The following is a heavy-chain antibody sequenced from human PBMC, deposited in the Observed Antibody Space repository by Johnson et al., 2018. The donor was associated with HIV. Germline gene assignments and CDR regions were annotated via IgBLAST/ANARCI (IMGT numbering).Heavy chain of an antibody. Sequence: QVQLVESGGGVVQPGRSLRLSCAASGFTFSSYAMHWVRQAPGKGLEWVAIIYYDGTTKYYADSVTGRFTISRDNSKNTLSLPMISLRAEDTAMYYCAKARSLLDYGGFDAFDIWGQGTMVTVSS. D-gene: IGHD4-23*01. V-gene: IGHV3-33*06. J-gene: IGHJ3*02. CDR1: GFTFSSYA. CDR2: IYYDGTTK. CDR3: AKARSLLDYGGFDAFDI.